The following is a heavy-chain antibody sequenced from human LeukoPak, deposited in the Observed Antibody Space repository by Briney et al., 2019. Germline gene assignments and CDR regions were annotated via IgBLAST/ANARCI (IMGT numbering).Heavy chain of an antibody. CDR2: ISAYNGNT. D-gene: IGHD5-18*01. CDR1: GYTFTSYG. V-gene: IGHV1-18*01. Sequence: ASVKVSCKASGYTFTSYGISWVRQAPGQGLEWVGWISAYNGNTNYAQKLQGRFTMTTDTSTSTAYMELRSLRSDDTAVYYCARDRIQTDNYYGIDVWGQGTTVTVSS. J-gene: IGHJ6*02. CDR3: ARDRIQTDNYYGIDV.